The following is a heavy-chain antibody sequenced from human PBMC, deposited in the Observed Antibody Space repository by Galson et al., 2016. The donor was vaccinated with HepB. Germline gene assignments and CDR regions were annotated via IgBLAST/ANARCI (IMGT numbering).Heavy chain of an antibody. V-gene: IGHV3-30-3*01. CDR2: ISRDGNNK. CDR3: TSEPTDSEEGY. J-gene: IGHJ4*02. Sequence: SLRLSCAASGFTFSSYPMHWVRQAPGKGLEWVAGISRDGNNKYYTDSVRGRFTISRDNSKNTLYLQMNSLRAEDTALYYCTSEPTDSEEGYWGQGTLVTVSS. CDR1: GFTFSSYP.